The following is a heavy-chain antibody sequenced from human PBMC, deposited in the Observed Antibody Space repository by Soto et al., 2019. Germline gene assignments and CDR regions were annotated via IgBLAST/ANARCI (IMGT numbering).Heavy chain of an antibody. CDR1: GFTFSNYE. V-gene: IGHV3-13*01. Sequence: EVQLVESGGGLVQPGGSLRLSCTASGFTFSNYEMHWVRQVTGKDLEWVSGIGTAGDTKYLGSVKGRFTNSIDTAKNSLYIHMNSLRAEDTAVYYCAGRRQVINNFYGLAGWGQGTTVIVSS. CDR2: IGTAGDT. J-gene: IGHJ6*02. CDR3: AGRRQVINNFYGLAG. D-gene: IGHD2-21*01.